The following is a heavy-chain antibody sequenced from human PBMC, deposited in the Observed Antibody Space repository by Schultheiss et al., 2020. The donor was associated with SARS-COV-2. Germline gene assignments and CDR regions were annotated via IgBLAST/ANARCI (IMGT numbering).Heavy chain of an antibody. Sequence: GGSLRLSCAASGFTFSSYSMNWVRQAPGKGLEWVSGVSWNGSRTHYADSVKGRFTISRDNSKNTLYLQMNSLRAEDTAVYYCARDRGYGDYPSFWGQGTLVTVSS. CDR2: VSWNGSRT. V-gene: IGHV3-19*01. CDR1: GFTFSSYS. J-gene: IGHJ4*02. CDR3: ARDRGYGDYPSF. D-gene: IGHD4-17*01.